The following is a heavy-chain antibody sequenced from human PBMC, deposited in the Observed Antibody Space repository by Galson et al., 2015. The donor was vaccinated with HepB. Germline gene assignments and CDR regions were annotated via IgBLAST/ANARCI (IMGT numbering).Heavy chain of an antibody. CDR3: AKVQGAWNDGGDAFDI. J-gene: IGHJ3*02. V-gene: IGHV3-30*18. Sequence: LRLSCAASGFTFSSYGMHWVRQAPGKGLVWVAVISYDGSNKYYADSVKGRFTISRDNSKNTLYLQMNSLRAEDTAVYYCAKVQGAWNDGGDAFDIWGQGTMVTVSS. CDR2: ISYDGSNK. CDR1: GFTFSSYG. D-gene: IGHD1-1*01.